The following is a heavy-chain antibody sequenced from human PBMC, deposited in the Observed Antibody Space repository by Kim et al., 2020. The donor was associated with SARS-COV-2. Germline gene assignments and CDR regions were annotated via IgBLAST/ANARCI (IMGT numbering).Heavy chain of an antibody. CDR1: GFTFSSYG. Sequence: GGSLRLSCAASGFTFSSYGMHWVRQAPGKGLEWVAVIWYDGSNKYYADSVKGRFTISRDNSKNTLYLQMNSLRAEDTAVYYCARDLGYCSSTSCYAGGWGYWGQGTLVTVSS. CDR2: IWYDGSNK. D-gene: IGHD2-2*01. J-gene: IGHJ4*02. CDR3: ARDLGYCSSTSCYAGGWGY. V-gene: IGHV3-33*01.